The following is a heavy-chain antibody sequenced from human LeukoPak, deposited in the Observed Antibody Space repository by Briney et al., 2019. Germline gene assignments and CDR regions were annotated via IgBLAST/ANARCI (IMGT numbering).Heavy chain of an antibody. D-gene: IGHD3-22*01. CDR1: GYTFTGYY. J-gene: IGHJ4*02. CDR2: INPNSGDT. V-gene: IGHV1-2*02. Sequence: ASVKVSCKASGYTFTGYYMHWVRQAPGQGLEWMGWINPNSGDTNYAQKFQGRVTMTRDTSISTAYMELSRLRSDDTAVYYCARAGARNYYDSSGSFDYWGQRTLVTVSS. CDR3: ARAGARNYYDSSGSFDY.